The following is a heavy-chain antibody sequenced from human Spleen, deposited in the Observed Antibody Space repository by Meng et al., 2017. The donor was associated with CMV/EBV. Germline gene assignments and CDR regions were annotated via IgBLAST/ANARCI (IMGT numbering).Heavy chain of an antibody. D-gene: IGHD3-3*01. CDR1: AFSFSNYA. CDR2: VSFDGDSK. J-gene: IGHJ4*02. V-gene: IGHV3-30-3*01. CDR3: ARGGRSGRTISLIGGVGY. Sequence: GESLKISCVASAFSFSNYAIHWVRQAPGKGLEWLAVVSFDGDSKFYAASVMGRFTISRDTSKNTVHLQMDSLRPADTAIYYCARGGRSGRTISLIGGVGYWGQGTLVTVSS.